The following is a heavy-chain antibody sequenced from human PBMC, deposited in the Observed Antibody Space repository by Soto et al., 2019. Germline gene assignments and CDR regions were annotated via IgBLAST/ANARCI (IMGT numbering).Heavy chain of an antibody. Sequence: ASVKVSCKASGYTFTGYYMHWVRQAPGQGLEWMGWINPNSGGTNYAQKFQGWVTMTRATSISTAYMELSRLRSDATAVYYCARGALRRLYGMDVWGQGTTVTVSS. CDR3: ARGALRRLYGMDV. CDR1: GYTFTGYY. J-gene: IGHJ6*02. CDR2: INPNSGGT. D-gene: IGHD4-17*01. V-gene: IGHV1-2*04.